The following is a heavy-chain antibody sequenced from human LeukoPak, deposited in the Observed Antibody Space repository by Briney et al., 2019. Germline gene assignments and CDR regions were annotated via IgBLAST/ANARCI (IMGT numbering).Heavy chain of an antibody. CDR3: AKGVYYDFWSGYPYFDY. Sequence: QAGGSLRLSCAASGFTVSSNYMSWVRQAPGKGLEWVSAISGSGGSTYYADSVKGRFTISRDNSKNTLYLQMNSLRAEDTAVYYCAKGVYYDFWSGYPYFDYWGQGTLVTVSS. V-gene: IGHV3-23*01. J-gene: IGHJ4*02. CDR1: GFTVSSNY. D-gene: IGHD3-3*01. CDR2: ISGSGGST.